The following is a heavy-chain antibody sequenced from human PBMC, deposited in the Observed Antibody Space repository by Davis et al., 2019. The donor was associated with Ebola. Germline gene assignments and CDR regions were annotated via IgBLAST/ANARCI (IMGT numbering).Heavy chain of an antibody. Sequence: SETLSLTCTVSGGSITSGSYYWTWIRQPPGKGLEWIGFIHYTGSTYYNPSLKSRVTISVDTSKNQVSLKLSSVTAADTAVYYCARYPGMAAAGTGYYYGMDVWGQGTTVTVSS. V-gene: IGHV4-39*01. CDR1: GGSITSGSYY. J-gene: IGHJ6*02. CDR3: ARYPGMAAAGTGYYYGMDV. CDR2: IHYTGST. D-gene: IGHD6-13*01.